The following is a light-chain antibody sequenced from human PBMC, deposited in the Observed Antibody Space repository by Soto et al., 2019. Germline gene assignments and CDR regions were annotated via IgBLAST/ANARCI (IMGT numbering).Light chain of an antibody. CDR3: QESGSDSYS. J-gene: IGKJ2*01. V-gene: IGKV1-5*03. CDR1: RDVSQS. CDR2: KAS. Sequence: IPMDQSPSTLSASIGDTIIITCQASRDVSQSLAWYQHKPGKAPKLLIYKASTLETGVSSRFSGRGSGTQFTLTINYLQPDDFATYYCQESGSDSYSFGQGTKLEIK.